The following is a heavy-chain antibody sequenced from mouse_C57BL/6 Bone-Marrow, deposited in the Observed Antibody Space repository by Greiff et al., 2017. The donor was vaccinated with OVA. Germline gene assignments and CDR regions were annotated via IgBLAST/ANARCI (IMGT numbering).Heavy chain of an antibody. Sequence: QVQLKQPGAELVRPGPSVKLSCKASGYTFTNYWMPWVKQRPGQGLEWIGVIAPSDSYINYNQKFKGRATVTVDTSSSTAYMHLSSLTSEDSAVYYCAHYGSRLYLHYWGQGTSLTVSS. D-gene: IGHD1-1*01. CDR2: IAPSDSYI. CDR1: GYTFTNYW. V-gene: IGHV1-59*01. CDR3: AHYGSRLYLHY. J-gene: IGHJ2*02.